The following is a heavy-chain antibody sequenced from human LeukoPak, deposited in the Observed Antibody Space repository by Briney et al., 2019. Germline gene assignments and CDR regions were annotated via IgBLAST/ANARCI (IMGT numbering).Heavy chain of an antibody. CDR2: INPNSGGT. J-gene: IGHJ4*02. Sequence: ASVKVSCKASGYTFTVYYMHWVRQAPGQGLEWMGWINPNSGGTNYAQKFQGRVTMTRDTSIRTAYMELSSLTSDDTAMYYCARDPNYCDGGTSYFVYWGPGTLVTVSS. CDR1: GYTFTVYY. V-gene: IGHV1-2*02. CDR3: ARDPNYCDGGTSYFVY. D-gene: IGHD2-15*01.